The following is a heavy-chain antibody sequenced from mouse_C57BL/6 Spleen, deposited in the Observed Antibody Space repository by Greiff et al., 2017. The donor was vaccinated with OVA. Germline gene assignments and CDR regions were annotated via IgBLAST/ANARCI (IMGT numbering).Heavy chain of an antibody. J-gene: IGHJ4*01. CDR1: GYTFTDYY. D-gene: IGHD1-2*01. CDR2: IYPGSGNT. V-gene: IGHV1-84*01. Sequence: QVQLKESGPELVKPGASVKISCKASGYTFTDYYINWVKQRPGQGLEWIGWIYPGSGNTKYNEKFKGKATLTVDTSSSTAYMQLSSLTSEDSAVYVCARWHYYGRGDDMDDWGKGTSVTVSS. CDR3: ARWHYYGRGDDMDD.